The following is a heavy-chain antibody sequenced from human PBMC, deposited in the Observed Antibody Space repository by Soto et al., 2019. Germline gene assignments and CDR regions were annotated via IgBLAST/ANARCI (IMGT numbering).Heavy chain of an antibody. CDR3: ARSFPPTRQPEGLRNDY. Sequence: QVQLVQSGAEVKKPGASVKVSCKASGYTFTSYGISWVRQAPGQGLEWMGWISAYNGNTNYAQKLQGRVTMTTDTSTSTAYRDLRSLRSDDTAVYYCARSFPPTRQPEGLRNDYWGQGTLVTVSS. V-gene: IGHV1-18*01. CDR1: GYTFTSYG. CDR2: ISAYNGNT. D-gene: IGHD5-12*01. J-gene: IGHJ4*02.